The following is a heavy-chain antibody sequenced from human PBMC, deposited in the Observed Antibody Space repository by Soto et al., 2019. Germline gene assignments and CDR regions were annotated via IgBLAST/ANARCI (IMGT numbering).Heavy chain of an antibody. CDR2: INPSGGST. V-gene: IGHV1-46*03. CDR1: GYTFTSYY. CDR3: AREGYYYDSSGYYFGVY. Sequence: QVQLVQSGAEVKKPGASVKVSCKASGYTFTSYYMHWVRQAPGQGLEWMGIINPSGGSTSYAQKFQGRVTMTRDTSTSTVYMELSSLRSEDTAVYYCAREGYYYDSSGYYFGVYWGQGTLVTVSS. D-gene: IGHD3-22*01. J-gene: IGHJ4*02.